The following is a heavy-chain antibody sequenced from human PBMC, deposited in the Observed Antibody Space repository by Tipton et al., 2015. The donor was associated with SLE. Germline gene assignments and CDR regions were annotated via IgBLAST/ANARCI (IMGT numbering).Heavy chain of an antibody. CDR2: IYHSGST. J-gene: IGHJ3*02. CDR3: ARGPFFDI. V-gene: IGHV4-38-2*02. Sequence: TLSLTCTVSGYSISSGYYWGWIRQPPGKGLEWIGSIYHSGSTNYNPSLKSRVTISVDTSKNQFSLKLSSVTAADTAVYYCARGPFFDIWGQGTMVTVSS. CDR1: GYSISSGYY.